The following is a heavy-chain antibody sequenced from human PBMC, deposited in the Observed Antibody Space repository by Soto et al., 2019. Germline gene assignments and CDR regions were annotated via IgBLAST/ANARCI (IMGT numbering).Heavy chain of an antibody. CDR2: STYTGGGT. Sequence: PGGSLRLPCVASGITFGSRAMSGCRQPPGGGGEGCSGSTYTGGGTKYTQSFKGRFTISRDNSTNKLYLQMTRLTAEDTALNYCARGSEESYAGSRIFDLWGRGTLVTVSS. CDR3: ARGSEESYAGSRIFDL. CDR1: GITFGSRA. D-gene: IGHD3-10*01. V-gene: IGHV3-23*01. J-gene: IGHJ4*02.